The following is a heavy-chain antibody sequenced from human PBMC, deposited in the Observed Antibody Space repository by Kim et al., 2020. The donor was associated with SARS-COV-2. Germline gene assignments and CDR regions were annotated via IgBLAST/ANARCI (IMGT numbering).Heavy chain of an antibody. CDR3: AKGSSWYPYLDY. J-gene: IGHJ4*02. D-gene: IGHD6-13*01. Sequence: YADSVKGRFTISRDKSKNTLYLQMNSLRAEDTAVYYCAKGSSWYPYLDYWGQGTLVTVSS. V-gene: IGHV3-23*01.